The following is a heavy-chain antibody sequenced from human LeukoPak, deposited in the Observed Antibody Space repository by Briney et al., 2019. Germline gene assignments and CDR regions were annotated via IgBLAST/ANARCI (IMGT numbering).Heavy chain of an antibody. CDR2: IGPTSTKN. Sequence: GGSLRLSCAASGFKFSDSYMSWIRQAPGKGLEWISYIGPTSTKNSYADSVEGRFTISRVNDRNSLYLQMDSLEDGDTAIYYCARGGNWFDPWGQGTLVTVSS. J-gene: IGHJ5*02. V-gene: IGHV3-11*04. CDR1: GFKFSDSY. D-gene: IGHD3-16*01. CDR3: ARGGNWFDP.